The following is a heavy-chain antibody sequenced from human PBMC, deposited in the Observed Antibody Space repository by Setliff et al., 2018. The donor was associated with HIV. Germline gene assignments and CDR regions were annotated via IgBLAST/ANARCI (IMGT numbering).Heavy chain of an antibody. J-gene: IGHJ4*02. V-gene: IGHV4-34*01. D-gene: IGHD3-10*01. Sequence: PSETLSLTCTVYGGSFSGYYWSWIRQPPGMGLEWIGEINQSGNTNYNPSLKSRVTISADPSKNQFSLKLSSVTAADTAVYYCARSWGSGSYPYWGQGTLVTVSS. CDR2: INQSGNT. CDR3: ARSWGSGSYPY. CDR1: GGSFSGYY.